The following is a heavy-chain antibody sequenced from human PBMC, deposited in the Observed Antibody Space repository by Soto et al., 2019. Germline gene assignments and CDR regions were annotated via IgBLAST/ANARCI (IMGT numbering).Heavy chain of an antibody. CDR3: ARDPRIYCTSSSCHSYFDS. CDR2: IIPVFGTV. J-gene: IGHJ4*02. V-gene: IGHV1-69*01. CDR1: GGSFTTHS. Sequence: QVQLVQSGAEVKKPGSSVKVSCRTSGGSFTTHSISWLRQAPGQGLEWMGGIIPVFGTVNYAQRLQDRVTITADESTSTAYTDLRSLKSEDSPVYYCARDPRIYCTSSSCHSYFDSWGQGTLVTVS. D-gene: IGHD2-2*01.